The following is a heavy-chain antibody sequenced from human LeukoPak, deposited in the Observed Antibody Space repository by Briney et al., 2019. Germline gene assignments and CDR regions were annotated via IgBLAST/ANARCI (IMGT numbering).Heavy chain of an antibody. CDR3: ASPQYYFDY. CDR2: ISSSGSTT. V-gene: IGHV3-48*03. D-gene: IGHD5-24*01. CDR1: GFTFSTYE. J-gene: IGHJ4*02. Sequence: PGGSLRLSCAASGFTFSTYEMNWVRQAPGKGLEWVSHISSSGSTTYYADSVKGRFTISRDNAKNSLYLQMNSLRAEDTAAYYCASPQYYFDYWGQGTLVTVSS.